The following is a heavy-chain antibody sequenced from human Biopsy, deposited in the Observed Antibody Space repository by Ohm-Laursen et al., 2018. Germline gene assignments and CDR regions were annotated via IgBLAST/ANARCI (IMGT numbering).Heavy chain of an antibody. D-gene: IGHD2-15*01. V-gene: IGHV1-8*01. CDR2: MNPNSGKT. CDR3: AIEGRTYSKPFDY. Sequence: SSVKVSCKASGYTFISYDIDWVRQATGQGLEWMGWMNPNSGKTGYAQKFQGRVTMTTNTSVNTAYMELSSLTFGDTAVYYCAIEGRTYSKPFDYWGQGSQVIVSS. J-gene: IGHJ4*02. CDR1: GYTFISYD.